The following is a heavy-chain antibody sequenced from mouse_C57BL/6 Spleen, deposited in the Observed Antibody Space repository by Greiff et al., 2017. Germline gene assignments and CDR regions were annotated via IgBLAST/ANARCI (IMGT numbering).Heavy chain of an antibody. V-gene: IGHV1-69*01. Sequence: VQLQQPGAELVMPGASVKLSCKASGYTFTSYWMHWVKQRPGQGLEWIGEIDPSDSYTNYNQKFKGKSTLTVDKSSSTAYMQLSSLTSEDSAVYYCARSHSSGYGFAYWGQGTLVTVSA. J-gene: IGHJ3*01. D-gene: IGHD3-2*02. CDR1: GYTFTSYW. CDR3: ARSHSSGYGFAY. CDR2: IDPSDSYT.